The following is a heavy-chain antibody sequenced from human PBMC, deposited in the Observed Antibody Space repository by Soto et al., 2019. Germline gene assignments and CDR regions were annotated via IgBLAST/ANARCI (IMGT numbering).Heavy chain of an antibody. CDR1: GFTFSRYG. CDR3: AKVSSDRGFYYFAMDV. D-gene: IGHD3-10*01. Sequence: QVQLVESGGGVVQPGRSLRLSCAASGFTFSRYGEHWVRQAPGKGLEWLAVISYDGSERYYVDSVKGRFTICRDNSKNTLYPQMNCLRVEDTAVYYCAKVSSDRGFYYFAMDVWGQGTTVTVSS. J-gene: IGHJ6*02. V-gene: IGHV3-30*18. CDR2: ISYDGSER.